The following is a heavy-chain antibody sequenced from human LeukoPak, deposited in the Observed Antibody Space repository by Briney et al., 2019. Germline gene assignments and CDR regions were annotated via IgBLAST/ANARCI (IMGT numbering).Heavy chain of an antibody. D-gene: IGHD1-7*01. CDR1: GGSFSGYY. J-gene: IGHJ4*02. Sequence: SETLSLTCAVYGGSFSGYYWTWIRQPPGKGLEWIGEINHSGSTNYNPSLKSRVTISVDTSKNQFSLKLSSVTAADTAVYYCARGYNWNYFPDWGQGTLVTVSS. V-gene: IGHV4-34*01. CDR2: INHSGST. CDR3: ARGYNWNYFPD.